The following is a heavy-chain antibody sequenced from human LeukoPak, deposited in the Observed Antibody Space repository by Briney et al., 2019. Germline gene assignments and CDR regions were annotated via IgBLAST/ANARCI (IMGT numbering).Heavy chain of an antibody. J-gene: IGHJ4*02. Sequence: PSETLSLTCTVSGGSIRSSSYYWGWIRQPPGKGLEWIGSIYYSGSTYYNPSLKSRVTISVDTSKNQFSLKLSSVTAADTAVYYCARVGVIVVVLDYWGQGTLVTVSS. CDR1: GGSIRSSSYY. CDR2: IYYSGST. D-gene: IGHD2-2*01. CDR3: ARVGVIVVVLDY. V-gene: IGHV4-39*07.